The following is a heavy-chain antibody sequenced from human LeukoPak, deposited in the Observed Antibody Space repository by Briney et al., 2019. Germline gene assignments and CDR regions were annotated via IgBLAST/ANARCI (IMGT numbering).Heavy chain of an antibody. CDR1: GFSFSSYA. J-gene: IGHJ4*02. D-gene: IGHD6-19*01. V-gene: IGHV3-23*01. CDR2: ISGSGDNT. CDR3: AKRSGYTTGWFFDF. Sequence: PGGSLILYCAASGFSFSSYAIRWGGEAGVPGLDWVSSISGSGDNTYYAESVKGRFTISRDNSKNTLFLQMNSLRAEDTAVFYYAKRSGYTTGWFFDFWGQGTLVTVSS.